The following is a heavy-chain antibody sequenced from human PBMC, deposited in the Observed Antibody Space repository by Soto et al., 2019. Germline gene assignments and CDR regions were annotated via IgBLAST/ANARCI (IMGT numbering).Heavy chain of an antibody. J-gene: IGHJ6*02. CDR1: GGSISISTYY. CDR3: ARLVTMVRGVIIGKKDYYYYYGMDV. CDR2: IHYSGST. Sequence: PSETLSLTCTVSGGSISISTYYWAWIRQPPGKGLEWIGSIHYSGSTFYNPSLNSRVFISVDTSRNQFSLTLSSVTAADTAVYYCARLVTMVRGVIIGKKDYYYYYGMDVWGQGTTVT. D-gene: IGHD3-10*01. V-gene: IGHV4-39*01.